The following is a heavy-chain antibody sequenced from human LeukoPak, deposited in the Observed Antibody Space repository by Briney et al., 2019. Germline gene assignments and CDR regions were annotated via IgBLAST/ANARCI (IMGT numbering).Heavy chain of an antibody. Sequence: PGGSLRLSCAASGFTFSTYSMNWVRQAPGKGLEWVSSIGSSGSYIYYADSVKGRFTISRDNSKNTLYLQMNSLRAEDTAVYYCAKASYDFNFDYWGQGTLVTVSS. CDR1: GFTFSTYS. CDR3: AKASYDFNFDY. D-gene: IGHD3-3*01. CDR2: IGSSGSYI. V-gene: IGHV3-21*04. J-gene: IGHJ4*02.